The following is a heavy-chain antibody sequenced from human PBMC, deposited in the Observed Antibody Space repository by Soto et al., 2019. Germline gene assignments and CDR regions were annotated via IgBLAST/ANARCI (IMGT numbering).Heavy chain of an antibody. CDR3: ARWGTTGGLDV. Sequence: QVQLVASGGGVVQPGTSLRLSCVGSGFTFRSYVIHWVRQAPGKGLEWVALTSYDGSNNFYGDSVKSRFTISRHNSRNTVELQMDSLRLADTALYYCARWGTTGGLDVWGQGTLVSVSS. CDR2: TSYDGSNN. V-gene: IGHV3-30*03. D-gene: IGHD3-16*01. J-gene: IGHJ4*02. CDR1: GFTFRSYV.